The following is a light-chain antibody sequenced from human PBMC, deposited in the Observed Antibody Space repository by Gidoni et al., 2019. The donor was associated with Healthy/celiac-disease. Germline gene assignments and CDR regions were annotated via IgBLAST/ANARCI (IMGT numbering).Light chain of an antibody. J-gene: IGLJ1*01. CDR1: SSDVGGYNY. V-gene: IGLV2-8*01. CDR3: SSYAGSTSYV. CDR2: EVS. Sequence: QSALTQPPSASGSPGQSVTISCTGTSSDVGGYNYVSWYQPHPGKAPKLMIYEVSKRPSGVPDRFSGSKSGNTASLTVSGLQAEDEADYYCSSYAGSTSYVFGTGTKVTVL.